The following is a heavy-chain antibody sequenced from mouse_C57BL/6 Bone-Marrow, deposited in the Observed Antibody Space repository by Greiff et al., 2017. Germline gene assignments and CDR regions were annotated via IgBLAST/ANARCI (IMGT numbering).Heavy chain of an antibody. D-gene: IGHD1-1*01. J-gene: IGHJ2*01. Sequence: VQLKQSGPELVKPGASVKISCKASGYTFTDYYMNWVKQSHGKSLEWIGDINPNNGGTSYNKKFKGKATLTVDTSSSTAYMGLLSLTSEDSAVYYCASPNYYGSSYGHDWGQGTTLTVSS. CDR1: GYTFTDYY. CDR3: ASPNYYGSSYGHD. CDR2: INPNNGGT. V-gene: IGHV1-26*01.